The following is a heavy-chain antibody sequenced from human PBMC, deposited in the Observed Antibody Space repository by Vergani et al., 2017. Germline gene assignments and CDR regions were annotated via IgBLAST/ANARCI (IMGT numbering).Heavy chain of an antibody. CDR2: IIPIFGTA. Sequence: QVQLVQSGAEVKKPGSSVKVSCKASGGTFSSYAISWVRQAPGQGLEWMGRIIPIFGTANYALKFQGRVTITADESTSTAYMELSSLRSEDTAVYYCARDYQALGQQLGLPGKIWFDPWGQGTLVTVSS. D-gene: IGHD6-13*01. CDR3: ARDYQALGQQLGLPGKIWFDP. CDR1: GGTFSSYA. J-gene: IGHJ5*02. V-gene: IGHV1-69*18.